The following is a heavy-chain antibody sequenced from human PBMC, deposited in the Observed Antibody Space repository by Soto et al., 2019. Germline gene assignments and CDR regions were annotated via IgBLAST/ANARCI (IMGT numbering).Heavy chain of an antibody. J-gene: IGHJ4*02. D-gene: IGHD5-18*01. V-gene: IGHV3-23*01. CDR3: AKGVSQYTPLALFDY. CDR2: ISGSDGRT. Sequence: GSLRLSCAASGFTFSSYAMSWVRQAPWKGLEWVSTISGSDGRTYSTDSVKGRFTISRDNSRNTAYLQMNSLRVEDTAVYYCAKGVSQYTPLALFDYWGRGTLVTVSS. CDR1: GFTFSSYA.